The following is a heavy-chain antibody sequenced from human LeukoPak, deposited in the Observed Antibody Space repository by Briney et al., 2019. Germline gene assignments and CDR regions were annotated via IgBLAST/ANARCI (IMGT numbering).Heavy chain of an antibody. CDR1: GGSISSYY. V-gene: IGHV4-59*01. J-gene: IGHJ5*02. D-gene: IGHD1-26*01. CDR2: IYYSGST. CDR3: ARNPGKRNSGGYWTAWFDP. Sequence: SETLSLTCTVSGGSISSYYWSWIRQPPGKGLEWIGYIYYSGSTNYNPSLKSRVTISVDTSKNQFSLKLSSVTAADTAVYYCARNPGKRNSGGYWTAWFDPWGQGTLVTVSS.